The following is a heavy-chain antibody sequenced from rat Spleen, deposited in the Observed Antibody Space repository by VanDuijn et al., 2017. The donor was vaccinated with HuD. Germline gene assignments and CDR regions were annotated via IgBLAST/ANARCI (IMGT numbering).Heavy chain of an antibody. V-gene: IGHV5-20*01. J-gene: IGHJ4*01. D-gene: IGHD1-12*02. CDR2: ISYDGGNT. CDR3: ARPTMMVLITTYVMDA. CDR1: GFSFSDHY. Sequence: EVQLVESGGGLVQPGRSLKLSCAASGFSFSDHYMAWVRQTPTKGLEWVASISYDGGNTYYRDSVKGRFSIYRDNAKSSLYLQMDSLRSEDTATYYCARPTMMVLITTYVMDAWGQGASVTVSS.